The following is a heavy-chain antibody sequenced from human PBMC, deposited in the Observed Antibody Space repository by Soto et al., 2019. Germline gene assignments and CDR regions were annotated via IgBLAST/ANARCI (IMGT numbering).Heavy chain of an antibody. D-gene: IGHD6-13*01. V-gene: IGHV4-59*08. Sequence: SETLSLTCTVSCGSISSDYWSWIRQPPGKGLEWIGYIYYSGSTNYNPSLKSRVTISVDTSKNQFSLKLSSVTAADTAVYYCARRYSSAFDIWGQGTMVTVS. J-gene: IGHJ3*02. CDR2: IYYSGST. CDR3: ARRYSSAFDI. CDR1: CGSISSDY.